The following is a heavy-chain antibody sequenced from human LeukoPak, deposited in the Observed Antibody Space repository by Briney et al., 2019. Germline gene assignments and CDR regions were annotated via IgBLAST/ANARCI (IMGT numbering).Heavy chain of an antibody. Sequence: GASVKVSCKASGYTFTSYGISWVRQAPGQGLEWMGWVSAYNGNTNYAQKLQGRVTMTTDTSTSTAYMELRSLRSDDTAVYYCAAQYFYASGSYYRGWFDSWGQGTLVTVSS. CDR3: AAQYFYASGSYYRGWFDS. CDR1: GYTFTSYG. V-gene: IGHV1-18*01. D-gene: IGHD3-10*01. CDR2: VSAYNGNT. J-gene: IGHJ5*01.